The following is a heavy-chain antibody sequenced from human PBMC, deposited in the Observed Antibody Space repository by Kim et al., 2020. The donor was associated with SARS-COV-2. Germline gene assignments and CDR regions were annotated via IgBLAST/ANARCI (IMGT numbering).Heavy chain of an antibody. Sequence: GGSLRLSCAASGFTFSSYAMSWVRQAPGKGLEWVSAISGSGGSTYYADSVKGRFTISRDNAKNTLYLQMNSLRAEDTAVYYCAESAHLVGATHYYYYYMDVWGKGTTVTVSS. CDR1: GFTFSSYA. J-gene: IGHJ6*03. CDR2: ISGSGGST. V-gene: IGHV3-23*01. CDR3: AESAHLVGATHYYYYYMDV. D-gene: IGHD1-26*01.